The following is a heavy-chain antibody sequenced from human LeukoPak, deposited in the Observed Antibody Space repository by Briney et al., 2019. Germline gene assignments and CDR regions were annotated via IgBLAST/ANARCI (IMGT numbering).Heavy chain of an antibody. D-gene: IGHD6-19*01. CDR1: GGSFSGYY. J-gene: IGHJ4*02. Sequence: SETLSLTCAVYGGSFSGYYWSWIRQPPGKGLEWIGEINHSGSTNYNPSLKSRVTISVDTSKNQFSLKLSSVTAADTAVYYCARGAVADFWGQGTLVTVSS. V-gene: IGHV4-34*01. CDR3: ARGAVADF. CDR2: INHSGST.